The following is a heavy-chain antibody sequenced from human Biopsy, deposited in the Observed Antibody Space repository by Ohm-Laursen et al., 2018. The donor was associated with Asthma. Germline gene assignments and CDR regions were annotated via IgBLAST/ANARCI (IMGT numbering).Heavy chain of an antibody. J-gene: IGHJ3*02. D-gene: IGHD1-1*01. CDR1: GFSFSKYG. CDR3: VRDGTDDAFDI. V-gene: IGHV3-33*01. CDR2: IWHDGGYK. Sequence: SLRLSCSASGFSFSKYGIHWVRQAPGKGLEWVAVIWHDGGYKDNADSVKGRFTISRDNSKNMLYLQMNSLREEDTAVYYCVRDGTDDAFDIWGQGTVVSVSS.